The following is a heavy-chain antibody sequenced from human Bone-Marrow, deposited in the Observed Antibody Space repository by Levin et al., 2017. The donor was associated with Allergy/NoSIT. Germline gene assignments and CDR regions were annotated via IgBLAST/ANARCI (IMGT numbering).Heavy chain of an antibody. D-gene: IGHD6-19*01. Sequence: GESLKISCAASGFRFSSHAMSWVRQAPGKGLEWVSAISGSGGSTHYADSVKGRFTISRDNSKNTLYVQMNSLRAEDTAVYNCARVYSSGSFFDYWGQGTLVTVSS. V-gene: IGHV3-23*01. CDR3: ARVYSSGSFFDY. CDR2: ISGSGGST. J-gene: IGHJ4*02. CDR1: GFRFSSHA.